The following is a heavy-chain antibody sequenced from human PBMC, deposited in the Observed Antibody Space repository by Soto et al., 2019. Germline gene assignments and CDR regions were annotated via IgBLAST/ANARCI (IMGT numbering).Heavy chain of an antibody. CDR2: INHSGST. CDR3: ARRYSGYDFDY. D-gene: IGHD5-12*01. CDR1: GGSFSGYY. Sequence: QVQLQQWGAGLLKPSETLSLTCAVYGGSFSGYYWSWIRQPPGKGLEWIGEINHSGSTNYNPSLKRRVTISVDTSKNQFSLKLSSVTAADTAVYYCARRYSGYDFDYWGQGTLVTVSS. J-gene: IGHJ4*02. V-gene: IGHV4-34*01.